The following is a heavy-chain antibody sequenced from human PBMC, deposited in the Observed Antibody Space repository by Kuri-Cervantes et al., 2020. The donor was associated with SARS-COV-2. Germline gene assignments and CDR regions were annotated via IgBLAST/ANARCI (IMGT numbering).Heavy chain of an antibody. D-gene: IGHD1-26*01. CDR2: TYYWSKWYN. J-gene: IGHJ5*01. CDR3: ARGRSRSYLGS. Sequence: SQALSLTFAISGDSVSSNSAGCNWIRQSPSRGLEWLGSTYYWSKWYNDYAVSVKSRITINSDTSKNQLSLQLNSVTPEDTAVYYCARGRSRSYLGSWGQGTLVTVSS. CDR1: GDSVSSNSAG. V-gene: IGHV6-1*01.